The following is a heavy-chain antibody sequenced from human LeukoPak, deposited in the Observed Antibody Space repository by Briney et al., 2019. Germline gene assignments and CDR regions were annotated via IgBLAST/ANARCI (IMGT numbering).Heavy chain of an antibody. CDR2: IRSKACGGTT. D-gene: IGHD1-7*01. CDR1: GFTFCDYA. CDR3: TRATGTNALRGLRYYYYYYMDV. J-gene: IGHJ6*03. V-gene: IGHV3-49*04. Sequence: GRSLRLSCTASGFTFCDYAMSWVRQAPGKGLEWVGFIRSKACGGTTEYAASVKGRFTISRDDSKSIAYLQMNSLKTEDTAVYYCTRATGTNALRGLRYYYYYYMDVWGKGTTVTVSS.